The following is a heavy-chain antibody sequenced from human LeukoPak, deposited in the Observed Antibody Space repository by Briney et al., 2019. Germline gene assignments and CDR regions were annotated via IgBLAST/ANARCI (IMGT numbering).Heavy chain of an antibody. CDR2: INTDGSGT. Sequence: QPGGSLRLSCVVSGFTFSSYWMHWVRHAPGKGLVWVSRINTDGSGTKYADSVKGRFSISRDNAKNTLYLQMDSLRAEDTAVYYCARAQLYYHGSGSYYTPTDYWGQGTLVAVSS. V-gene: IGHV3-74*01. J-gene: IGHJ4*02. CDR1: GFTFSSYW. CDR3: ARAQLYYHGSGSYYTPTDY. D-gene: IGHD3-10*01.